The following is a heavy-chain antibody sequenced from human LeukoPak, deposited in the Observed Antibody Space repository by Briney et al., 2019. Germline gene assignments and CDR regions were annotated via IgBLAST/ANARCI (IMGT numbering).Heavy chain of an antibody. CDR1: GFSFSSYA. CDR2: ISGSGGST. Sequence: GGSLRLSCAASGFSFSSYAMSWVRQAPGKGLEWVSGISGSGGSTDYADSVKGRFTISRDNSKNTLYLQMNSLRADDTAVYYCARESRGLLDLAHWGQGTLVTVSS. V-gene: IGHV3-23*01. J-gene: IGHJ4*02. D-gene: IGHD3/OR15-3a*01. CDR3: ARESRGLLDLAH.